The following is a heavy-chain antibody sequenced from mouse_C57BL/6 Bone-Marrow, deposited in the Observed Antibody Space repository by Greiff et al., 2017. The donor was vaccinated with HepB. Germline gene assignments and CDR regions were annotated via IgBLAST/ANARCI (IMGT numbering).Heavy chain of an antibody. J-gene: IGHJ1*03. D-gene: IGHD1-1*01. CDR2: IWGGGST. CDR3: ATYYGSSYVYWYFDV. CDR1: GFSLTSYG. V-gene: IGHV2-2*01. Sequence: VKLQQSGPGLVQPSQSLSITCTVSGFSLTSYGVHWVRQSPGKGLEWLGVIWGGGSTDYNAAFISRLSISKDNSKSQVFFKMNSLQADDTAIYYCATYYGSSYVYWYFDVWGTGTTVTVSS.